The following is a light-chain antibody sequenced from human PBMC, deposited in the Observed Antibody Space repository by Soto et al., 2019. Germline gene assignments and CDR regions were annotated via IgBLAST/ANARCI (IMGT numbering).Light chain of an antibody. J-gene: IGLJ2*01. CDR3: SSYTPRSTLV. Sequence: QSALTQPVSVSASPGQSITISCNGSSSDVGTYKYVPWYQHHPGKAPKLIIYDVTNRPTGVSNRFSGSKSGNTASLIISGLQTEDEADYYFSSYTPRSTLVFGGGTKHTVL. CDR1: SSDVGTYKY. CDR2: DVT. V-gene: IGLV2-14*03.